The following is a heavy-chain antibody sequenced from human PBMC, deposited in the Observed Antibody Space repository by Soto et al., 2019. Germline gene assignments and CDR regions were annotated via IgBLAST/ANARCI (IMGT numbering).Heavy chain of an antibody. CDR2: IHTSGNT. J-gene: IGHJ4*02. V-gene: IGHV3-53*01. CDR1: GFTVSNIY. CDR3: ARADYGDYSLRY. Sequence: GGSLRLSCAASGFTVSNIYMSWVRQAPGKGLEWVSTIHTSGNTYYADSVKGRFTVSRDYSKNTLNLQMNSLGAEDTALYYCARADYGDYSLRYWGQGTLVTVSS. D-gene: IGHD4-17*01.